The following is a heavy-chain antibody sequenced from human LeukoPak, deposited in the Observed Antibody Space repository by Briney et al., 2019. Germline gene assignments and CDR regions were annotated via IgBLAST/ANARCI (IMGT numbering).Heavy chain of an antibody. CDR1: AGSISSSSYY. V-gene: IGHV4-39*07. CDR3: ARGPRVEMATIRDNDAFDI. D-gene: IGHD5-24*01. Sequence: PSETLSLTCTASAGSISSSSYYWGWIRQPPGKGLEWIGGIYYSGSTYYNPYLKSLVTISVDTSKNQFSLKLSSVTAADTAVYYCARGPRVEMATIRDNDAFDIWGQGTRVTVSS. J-gene: IGHJ3*02. CDR2: IYYSGST.